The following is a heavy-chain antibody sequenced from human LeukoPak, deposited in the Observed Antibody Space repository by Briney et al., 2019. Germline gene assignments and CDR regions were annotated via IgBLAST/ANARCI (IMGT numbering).Heavy chain of an antibody. CDR1: GGSISNYY. CDR2: ISYSGRT. V-gene: IGHV4-59*01. D-gene: IGHD1-26*01. Sequence: SETLSLTCTMSGGSISNYYWNWIRRPPGKGLEWIGYISYSGRTNYNPSFKSRVTMSVDTSNKHFSLRQSSVTAADTAVYYCARDPGLVGANGPRFDFDYWGQGTLVSVSS. J-gene: IGHJ4*02. CDR3: ARDPGLVGANGPRFDFDY.